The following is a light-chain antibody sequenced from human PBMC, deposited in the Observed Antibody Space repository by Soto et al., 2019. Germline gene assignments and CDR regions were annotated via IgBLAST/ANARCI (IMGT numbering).Light chain of an antibody. CDR2: EVS. V-gene: IGLV2-8*01. J-gene: IGLJ2*01. CDR3: SSFAGGNNLL. CDR1: SSDVGGYNF. Sequence: QSALTQPPSASGSPGQSVTISCTGTSSDVGGYNFVSWYQQHPGKAPKLLIYEVSKRPSGVPDRFSGSKSDNTASLTVSGLQAEDEADYYFSSFAGGNNLLFGGGTKLTVL.